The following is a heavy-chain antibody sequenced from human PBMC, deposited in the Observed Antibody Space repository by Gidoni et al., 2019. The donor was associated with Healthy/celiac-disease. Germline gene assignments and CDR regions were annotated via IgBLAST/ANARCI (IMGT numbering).Heavy chain of an antibody. Sequence: QVQLQESGPGLVTPSETLSLTCTVSGGSISSYYWSWIRQPPGKGLEWIGYIYNSGSTNYNPSLKSRVTISVDTSKNQFSLKLSSVTAADTAVYYCARDLGYSSSWDYYYGMDVWGQGTTVTVSS. J-gene: IGHJ6*02. CDR2: IYNSGST. CDR1: GGSISSYY. V-gene: IGHV4-59*01. D-gene: IGHD6-13*01. CDR3: ARDLGYSSSWDYYYGMDV.